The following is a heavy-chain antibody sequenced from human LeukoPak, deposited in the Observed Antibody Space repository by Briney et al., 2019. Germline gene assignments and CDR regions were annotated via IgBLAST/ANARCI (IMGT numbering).Heavy chain of an antibody. CDR3: ARGRSGYPPKYYFDY. V-gene: IGHV3-33*01. D-gene: IGHD3-22*01. Sequence: GGSLRLSCAASRFTFSNNGMHWVSQAPGKGLEWVAVIWYDGSNKYYADSVKGRFTISRDNSKNTLYLQMNSLRVEDTAVYYCARGRSGYPPKYYFDYWGQGTLVTVSS. CDR2: IWYDGSNK. J-gene: IGHJ4*02. CDR1: RFTFSNNG.